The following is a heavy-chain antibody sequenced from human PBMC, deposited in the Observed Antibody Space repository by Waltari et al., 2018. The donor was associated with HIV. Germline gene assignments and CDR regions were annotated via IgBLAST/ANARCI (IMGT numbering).Heavy chain of an antibody. CDR2: IRKEESEK. J-gene: IGHJ4*02. V-gene: IGHV3-7*01. CDR3: AREALYDSSGYYFDY. CDR1: EFTFNNYW. Sequence: EVQLVASGGGLVQPGGSLRLSCAASEFTFNNYWMTWVRQAPGKGVEWVANIRKEESEKYYVDTAKVRFTISRDNAKTALFLQMSSLRAEDTAVYYCAREALYDSSGYYFDYWGQGTLVTVSS. D-gene: IGHD3-22*01.